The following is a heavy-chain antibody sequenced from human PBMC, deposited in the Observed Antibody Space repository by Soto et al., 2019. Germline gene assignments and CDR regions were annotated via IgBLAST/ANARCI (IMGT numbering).Heavy chain of an antibody. Sequence: ASVKVSCKASGYTFTSYGISWVRQAPGQGLEWMGWISAYNGNTNYAQKLQGRVTMTTDTSTSTAYIELRSLRSDDTAVYYCARDFPYYDFWSGYHSRGAFDIWGQGTMVTVSS. CDR3: ARDFPYYDFWSGYHSRGAFDI. CDR1: GYTFTSYG. CDR2: ISAYNGNT. D-gene: IGHD3-3*01. V-gene: IGHV1-18*01. J-gene: IGHJ3*02.